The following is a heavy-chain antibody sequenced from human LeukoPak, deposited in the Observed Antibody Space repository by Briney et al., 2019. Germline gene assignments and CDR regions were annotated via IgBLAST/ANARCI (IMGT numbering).Heavy chain of an antibody. CDR2: ISSSSSTI. CDR1: GFTFSSYS. J-gene: IGHJ4*02. CDR3: ARAKPKNMVRGLIMRRESRYYFDY. Sequence: GGSLRLSCAASGFTFSSYSMNWVRQAPGKGLEGVSFISSSSSTIYYADSVKGRFTISRDNAKNSLYLQMNSLRAEDTAVYYCARAKPKNMVRGLIMRRESRYYFDYWGQGTLVTVSS. D-gene: IGHD3-10*01. V-gene: IGHV3-48*01.